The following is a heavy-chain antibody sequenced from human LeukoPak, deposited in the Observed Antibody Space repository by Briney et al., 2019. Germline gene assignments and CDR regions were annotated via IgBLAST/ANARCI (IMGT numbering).Heavy chain of an antibody. D-gene: IGHD6-13*01. Sequence: GGSLRLSCAASGFTFSSYGMTWVRQAPGKGLEWVSAISGSGDSTYYADSVKGRFTISRDNSKNTLYLQMNSLRAEDTAVYYCARDHDSSSCPYFDYWGQGTLVTVSS. J-gene: IGHJ4*02. CDR2: ISGSGDST. CDR3: ARDHDSSSCPYFDY. V-gene: IGHV3-23*01. CDR1: GFTFSSYG.